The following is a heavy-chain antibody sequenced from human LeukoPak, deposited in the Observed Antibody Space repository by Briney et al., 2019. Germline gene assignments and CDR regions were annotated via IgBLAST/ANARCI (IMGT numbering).Heavy chain of an antibody. CDR2: FDPENGET. CDR3: ARVPLSDSSGHYYPH. J-gene: IGHJ1*01. V-gene: IGHV1-24*01. D-gene: IGHD3-22*01. Sequence: ASVKVSCKVSGYTLTELSMHWVRQAPGKGLEWMGGFDPENGETIYAQKFQGRVTIIRDTSASTAYMELSSLRSEDTAVYYCARVPLSDSSGHYYPHWGQGTLVTVSS. CDR1: GYTLTELS.